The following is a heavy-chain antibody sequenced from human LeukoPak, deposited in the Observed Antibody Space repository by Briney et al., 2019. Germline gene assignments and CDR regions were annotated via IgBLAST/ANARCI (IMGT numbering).Heavy chain of an antibody. Sequence: GGSLRLSCAASGFTFSSFWMTWVRQAPGKGLEWVANIKEDGSEKYYVDSVKGRFTISRGNAKNSLYLQMNSLRAEDTAVYYCARDQRASPAAADYWGQGTLVTVSS. CDR3: ARDQRASPAAADY. CDR2: IKEDGSEK. J-gene: IGHJ4*02. CDR1: GFTFSSFW. V-gene: IGHV3-7*01. D-gene: IGHD2-15*01.